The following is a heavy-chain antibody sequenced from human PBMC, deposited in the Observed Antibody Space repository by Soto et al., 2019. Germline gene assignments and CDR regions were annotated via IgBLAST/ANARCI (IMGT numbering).Heavy chain of an antibody. CDR2: ISAYNGNT. V-gene: IGHV1-18*01. Sequence: ASVKVSCKASGYTFTSYGISWVRQAPGQGLEWMGWISAYNGNTNYAQKLQGRVTMTTDTSTSTAYMELRSLRSDDTAVYYCARGSGMITFGGVIVPGYYYGMDVWGQGTTVTVLL. D-gene: IGHD3-16*02. CDR1: GYTFTSYG. J-gene: IGHJ6*02. CDR3: ARGSGMITFGGVIVPGYYYGMDV.